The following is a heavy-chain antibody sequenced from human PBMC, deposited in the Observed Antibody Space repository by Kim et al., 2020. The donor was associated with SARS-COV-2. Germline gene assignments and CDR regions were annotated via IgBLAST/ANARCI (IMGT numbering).Heavy chain of an antibody. Sequence: TYAQGFTGRFVFSLDTSVRTAYLQINSLEAEDTAVYYCAREVVRGVIIDSWGQGTLVTVSS. J-gene: IGHJ4*02. CDR3: AREVVRGVIIDS. V-gene: IGHV7-4-1*02. D-gene: IGHD3-10*01.